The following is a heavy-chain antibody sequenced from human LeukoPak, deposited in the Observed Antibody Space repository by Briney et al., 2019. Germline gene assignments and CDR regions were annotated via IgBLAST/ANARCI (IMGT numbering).Heavy chain of an antibody. CDR3: ARAFIAAEDAFDI. Sequence: SETLSLTCTVSGGSISSSSYYWGWIRQPPGKGLEWIGYIYYSGSTNYNPSLKSRVTISVDTSKNQFSLKLSSVTAADTAVYYCARAFIAAEDAFDIWGQGTMVTVSS. CDR2: IYYSGST. D-gene: IGHD6-13*01. CDR1: GGSISSSSYY. V-gene: IGHV4-61*05. J-gene: IGHJ3*02.